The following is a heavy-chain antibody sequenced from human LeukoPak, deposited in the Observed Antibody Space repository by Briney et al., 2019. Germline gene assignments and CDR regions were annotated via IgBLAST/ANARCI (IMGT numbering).Heavy chain of an antibody. J-gene: IGHJ4*02. CDR2: ITSSSSYI. CDR3: AREVMGGPADC. Sequence: PRRSLRLSCAASGFTFSIYSMIWVRQAPGKGLEWVSVITSSSSYIYYADSVKGRFTISRDNAKNSLYLEMNSLRAEDTAVYYCAREVMGGPADCWGQGTLVTVSS. V-gene: IGHV3-21*01. CDR1: GFTFSIYS. D-gene: IGHD3-16*01.